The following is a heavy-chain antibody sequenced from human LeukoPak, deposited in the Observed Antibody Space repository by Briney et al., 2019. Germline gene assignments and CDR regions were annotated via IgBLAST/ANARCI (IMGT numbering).Heavy chain of an antibody. CDR1: GFTFSSHS. CDR3: ARGPPDGSGSYYPGDY. V-gene: IGHV3-74*01. D-gene: IGHD3-10*01. J-gene: IGHJ4*02. CDR2: ISSDGSST. Sequence: LSGGSLRLSCAASGFTFSSHSMHWVRQAPGKGLVWVSRISSDGSSTSFADSVKGRFTISRDNAENTLYLHMNSLRDEDTAVYFCARGPPDGSGSYYPGDYWGQGTLVTVSS.